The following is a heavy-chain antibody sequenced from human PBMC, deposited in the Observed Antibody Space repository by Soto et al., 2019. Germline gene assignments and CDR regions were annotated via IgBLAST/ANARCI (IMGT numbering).Heavy chain of an antibody. D-gene: IGHD1-26*01. CDR1: GYTFTSYY. CDR3: AFVASVGATTSFDC. CDR2: INPSGGST. V-gene: IGHV1-46*03. J-gene: IGHJ4*02. Sequence: QVQLVQSGAEVKKPGASVKVSCKASGYTFTSYYMNWVRQAPGQGLEWMGIINPSGGSTSYAQKFQGRVTMTRDTSTRTVYMELSSLRSEDTAVYYCAFVASVGATTSFDCWGQGTLVTVSS.